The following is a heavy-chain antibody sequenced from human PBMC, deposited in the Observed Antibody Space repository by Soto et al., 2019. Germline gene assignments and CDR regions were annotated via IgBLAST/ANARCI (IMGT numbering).Heavy chain of an antibody. CDR2: ISHDGSNK. Sequence: QVQLVESGGGVVQSGRSLRLSCAASGFTFCSYAMHWVRQAPGKGLAWVAIISHDGSNKYYADSVEGRFTISRDNSKNTLYLQMNSLRAEDTAVYYCAKNTGYSYGFPFDYGGQGTLVTVSS. V-gene: IGHV3-30*18. CDR1: GFTFCSYA. D-gene: IGHD5-18*01. CDR3: AKNTGYSYGFPFDY. J-gene: IGHJ4*02.